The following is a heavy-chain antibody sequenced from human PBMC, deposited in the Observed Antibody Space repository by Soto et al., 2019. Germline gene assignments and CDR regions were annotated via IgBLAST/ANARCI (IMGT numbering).Heavy chain of an antibody. CDR1: GGTFSSYT. CDR2: IIPILGIA. Sequence: QVQLVQSGAEVKKPGSSVKVSCKASGGTFSSYTISWVRQAPGQGLEWMGRIIPILGIANYAQKFQRRVTITADEFTGTANMEVSSLKSEDTAVYYCARDPPYYYGSGSYRREGWGQGTLVTVS. CDR3: ARDPPYYYGSGSYRREG. J-gene: IGHJ4*02. V-gene: IGHV1-69*08. D-gene: IGHD3-10*01.